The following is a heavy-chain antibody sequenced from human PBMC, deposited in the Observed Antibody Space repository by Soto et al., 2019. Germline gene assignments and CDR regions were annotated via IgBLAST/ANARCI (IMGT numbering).Heavy chain of an antibody. V-gene: IGHV1-69*06. Sequence: ASVKVSCKASGGTVSNYAISWVRQAPGQGLEWMGGIVPKFGTANYAQRFQGRVTISADKSTDSVYMELSSLRSQDTAVYYCAREMASGYSRTWFDPWGQGTLVTVSS. D-gene: IGHD2-15*01. CDR2: IVPKFGTA. J-gene: IGHJ5*02. CDR3: AREMASGYSRTWFDP. CDR1: GGTVSNYA.